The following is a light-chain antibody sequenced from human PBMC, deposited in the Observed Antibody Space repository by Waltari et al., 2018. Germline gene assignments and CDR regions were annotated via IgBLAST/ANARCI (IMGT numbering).Light chain of an antibody. CDR2: NND. Sequence: QSVLTQPPSASGXXXQSVTISXSXXXXXXXXXXXNWYHQLPGTAPKLLIYNNDERPSGVPYRFAGSKSGTSASLAISGLQSEDEANYYCAAWDDSLDGLALFGGGTRLTVL. CDR1: XXXXXXXX. CDR3: AAWDDSLDGLAL. V-gene: IGLV1-44*01. J-gene: IGLJ2*01.